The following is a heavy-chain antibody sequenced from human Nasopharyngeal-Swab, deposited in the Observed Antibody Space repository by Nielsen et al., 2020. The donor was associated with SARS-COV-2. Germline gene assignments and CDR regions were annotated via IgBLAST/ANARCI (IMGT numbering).Heavy chain of an antibody. D-gene: IGHD2-15*01. CDR2: IYSGSST. J-gene: IGHJ3*02. Sequence: VRQAPGKGLEWVSVIYSGSSTYYADSVKGRFTISRDNSKNTLYLQMNSLRAEDTAVYYCARVQNYCSGGSCSTLDAFDIWGQGTMVTVSS. V-gene: IGHV3-53*01. CDR3: ARVQNYCSGGSCSTLDAFDI.